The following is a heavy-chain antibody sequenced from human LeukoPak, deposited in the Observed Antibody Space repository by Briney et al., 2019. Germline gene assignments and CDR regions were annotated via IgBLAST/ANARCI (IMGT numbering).Heavy chain of an antibody. D-gene: IGHD1-1*01. CDR3: AKGNWRYFDY. CDR2: ISGSGGST. V-gene: IGHV3-23*01. J-gene: IGHJ4*02. Sequence: GGSLRLSCAASGFTFSTYVMSWVRQAPRKGLEWVSAISGSGGSTYYADSVKGRFTISRDNSKNALYLQMNSLGADDTAVYYCAKGNWRYFDYWGQGTLVTVSS. CDR1: GFTFSTYV.